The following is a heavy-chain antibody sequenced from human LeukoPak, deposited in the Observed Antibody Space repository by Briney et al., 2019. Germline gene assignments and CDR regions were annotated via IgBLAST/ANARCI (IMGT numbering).Heavy chain of an antibody. J-gene: IGHJ4*02. V-gene: IGHV3-30*04. CDR1: GFNFSSYA. Sequence: GTSLRLSCAASGFNFSSYAMHWVRQAPGEGLEWVGLISYGGIDKSYADSVKGRFTISRDSSKRTLYLQMNSLRAEDTAVYYCARDHSSGWYSDYFDYWGQGTLVTVSS. D-gene: IGHD6-19*01. CDR2: ISYGGIDK. CDR3: ARDHSSGWYSDYFDY.